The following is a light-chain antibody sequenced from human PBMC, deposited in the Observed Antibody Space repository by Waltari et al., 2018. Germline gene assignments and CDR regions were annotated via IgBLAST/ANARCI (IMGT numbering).Light chain of an antibody. J-gene: IGLJ1*01. CDR2: EVR. CDR1: SSDIGSYNR. Sequence: QSALTQPPSVSGSPGQSVTISCTGTSSDIGSYNRVSWFQSTPGPAPKLMIYEVRNRPSGVPAPCSASKCGNTASLTISGLQAEDEADYSCTAYTSTDAYVFGTGTKVTVL. CDR3: TAYTSTDAYV. V-gene: IGLV2-18*02.